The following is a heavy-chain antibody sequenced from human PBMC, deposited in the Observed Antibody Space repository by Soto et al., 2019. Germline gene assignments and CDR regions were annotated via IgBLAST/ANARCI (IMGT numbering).Heavy chain of an antibody. V-gene: IGHV3-73*01. CDR2: IRSKANSYAT. J-gene: IGHJ4*02. CDR3: ARGDVVVLTATSNFDY. D-gene: IGHD2-21*02. Sequence: GGSLRLSCAASGFTFSGSAMHWVRQASGKGLEWVGRIRSKANSYATAYAASVKGRFTISRDDSKNTAYLQMNSLKTEDTAVYYCARGDVVVLTATSNFDYWGQGT. CDR1: GFTFSGSA.